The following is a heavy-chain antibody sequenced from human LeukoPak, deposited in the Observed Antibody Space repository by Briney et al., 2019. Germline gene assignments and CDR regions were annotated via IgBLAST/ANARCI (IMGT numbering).Heavy chain of an antibody. CDR2: IYSGGST. D-gene: IGHD1-26*01. CDR1: GFTVSNNY. J-gene: IGHJ3*02. V-gene: IGHV3-53*01. CDR3: ARGGDIVGTSRSAFDI. Sequence: GGSLRLSCAASGFTVSNNYMSWVRRAPGKGLEWVSLIYSGGSTDYADSVKGRFTISRDNSKNTLYLQMNSLRAEDTAVYYCARGGDIVGTSRSAFDIWGQGTMVTVSS.